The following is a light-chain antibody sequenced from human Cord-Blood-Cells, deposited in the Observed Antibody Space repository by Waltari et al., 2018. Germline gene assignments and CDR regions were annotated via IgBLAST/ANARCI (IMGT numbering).Light chain of an antibody. V-gene: IGLV2-11*01. J-gene: IGLJ1*01. CDR1: SSDVGGYNY. CDR2: DVS. CDR3: CSYAGSYTFFYV. Sequence: QSALTQPRSVSGSPGQSVTISCTGTSSDVGGYNYVSWYQQHPGKSPKLMIYDVSKRPSGVPYRFSGSKSGNSASLTISGLQAEDEADYYCCSYAGSYTFFYVFGTGTKVTVL.